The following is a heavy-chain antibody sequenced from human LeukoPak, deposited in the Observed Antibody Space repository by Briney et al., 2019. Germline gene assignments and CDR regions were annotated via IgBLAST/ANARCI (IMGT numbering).Heavy chain of an antibody. D-gene: IGHD2-21*01. Sequence: KPSETLSLTCTVSGASITTYYWSWIRQPAGKGLEWIGRIYTSGSTTYNPSLKSRVTMSLDTSKNQFSLKLSSVTAADTAVYYCARDRVASCGYYYYYGIDVWGQGTTVTVFS. CDR1: GASITTYY. J-gene: IGHJ6*02. CDR2: IYTSGST. V-gene: IGHV4-4*07. CDR3: ARDRVASCGYYYYYGIDV.